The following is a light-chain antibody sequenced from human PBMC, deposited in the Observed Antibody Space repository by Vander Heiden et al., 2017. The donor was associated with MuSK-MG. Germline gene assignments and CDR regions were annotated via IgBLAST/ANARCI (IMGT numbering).Light chain of an antibody. V-gene: IGKV1-5*03. CDR2: KAS. CDR3: QQYSTYSPWT. Sequence: DIQMTQSPSTLSASVGDRVTLTCRASQSISIWLAWYQHKPGKDPHLLIYKASSLESGVPSRFSGSGSGTEFTLTINSLQPDDFATYYCQQYSTYSPWTFGQGTKVEIK. J-gene: IGKJ1*01. CDR1: QSISIW.